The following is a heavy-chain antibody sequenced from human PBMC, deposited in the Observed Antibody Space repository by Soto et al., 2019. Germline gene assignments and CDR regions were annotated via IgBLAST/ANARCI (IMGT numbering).Heavy chain of an antibody. V-gene: IGHV3-11*06. J-gene: IGHJ6*02. D-gene: IGHD3-10*01. CDR1: GFSFSDSY. CDR3: ASVRGGDAPPDV. Sequence: QVQLVESGGGLVKPGGSLRLSCAASGFSFSDSYMSWVRQAPGKGLEWVSYISGTSGYTGYADSVKGRFTISRDNAKNSLCLPINSLIVSYTSVYSCASVRGGDAPPDVWGQATTLSVSS. CDR2: ISGTSGYT.